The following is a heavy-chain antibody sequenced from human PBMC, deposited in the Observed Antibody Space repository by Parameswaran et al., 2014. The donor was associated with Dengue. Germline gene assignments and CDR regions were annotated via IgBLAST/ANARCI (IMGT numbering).Heavy chain of an antibody. Sequence: WIRQPPGKGLEWMGIIYPGDSDTRYSPSFQGQVTISADKSISTAYLQWSSLKASDTAMYYCARLSIHSTYYYDSSGYIGILGDWGQGTLVTVSS. V-gene: IGHV5-51*01. CDR3: ARLSIHSTYYYDSSGYIGILGD. J-gene: IGHJ4*02. D-gene: IGHD3-22*01. CDR2: IYPGDSDT.